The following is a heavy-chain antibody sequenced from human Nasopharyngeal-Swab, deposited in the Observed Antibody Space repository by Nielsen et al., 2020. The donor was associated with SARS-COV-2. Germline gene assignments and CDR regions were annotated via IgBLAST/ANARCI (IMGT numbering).Heavy chain of an antibody. Sequence: GESLKISCAASGFTFSSYGMHWVRQAPGKGLEWVAVISYDGSNKYYADSVKGRFTISRDNSKNTLYLQMNSLRAEDTAVYYCARVYSGLVVATLAWGQGTLVTVSS. V-gene: IGHV3-30*03. D-gene: IGHD5-12*01. CDR3: ARVYSGLVVATLA. CDR2: ISYDGSNK. CDR1: GFTFSSYG. J-gene: IGHJ5*02.